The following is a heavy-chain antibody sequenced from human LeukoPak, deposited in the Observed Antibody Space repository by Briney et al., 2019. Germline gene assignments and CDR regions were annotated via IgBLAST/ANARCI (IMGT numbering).Heavy chain of an antibody. CDR3: ARDRDYGWFDP. CDR1: SGSISSYY. D-gene: IGHD4-17*01. J-gene: IGHJ5*02. Sequence: SETLSLTCTVSSGSISSYYWSWIRQPAGEGLEWIGRIYTSGSTNYNPSLTSRVSMSVDTSKNQFSLKLSSVTAADTAVYYCARDRDYGWFDPWGQGTLVTVSS. CDR2: IYTSGST. V-gene: IGHV4-4*07.